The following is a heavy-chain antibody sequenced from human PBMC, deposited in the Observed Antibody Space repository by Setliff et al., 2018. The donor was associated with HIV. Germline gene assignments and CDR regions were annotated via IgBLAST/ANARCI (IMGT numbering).Heavy chain of an antibody. V-gene: IGHV3-74*01. D-gene: IGHD1-26*01. J-gene: IGHJ4*02. Sequence: GGSLRLSCAASGFTFSTYWMHWVRQAPGKWLAWVSRIDGDGSPTTYADSVKGRFTISRDNAKNTLYLQMDSLRAEDTAVYCCARVNHLKSYSFDLWGQGALVTVSS. CDR3: ARVNHLKSYSFDL. CDR1: GFTFSTYW. CDR2: IDGDGSPT.